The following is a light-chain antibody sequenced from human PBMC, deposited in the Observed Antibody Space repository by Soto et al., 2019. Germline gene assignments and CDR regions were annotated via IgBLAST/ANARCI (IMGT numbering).Light chain of an antibody. CDR1: QSVSSY. Sequence: EIVLTQSPGTLSLSPGERATLSCRASQSVSSYLAWYQQKPGQAPRLLIYDASTRATGIPARFSGSGSGTEFTLTISSLQSEDFAVYYCQQYNNWHSWTFGQGTKVDI. V-gene: IGKV3-15*01. CDR2: DAS. J-gene: IGKJ1*01. CDR3: QQYNNWHSWT.